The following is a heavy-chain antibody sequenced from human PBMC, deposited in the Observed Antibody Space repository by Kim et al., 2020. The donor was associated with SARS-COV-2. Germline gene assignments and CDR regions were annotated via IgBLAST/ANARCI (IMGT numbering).Heavy chain of an antibody. J-gene: IGHJ6*02. V-gene: IGHV3-23*01. Sequence: GGSLRLSCVASGFTFNKYVMTWVRQAPGKGLEWVSSISGSGGSTFYADSLKGRFTISRDNSKDTLYVQMDNLRPEDTAVYYCAKALSYFGSGYGDYYYAMGVWGQGTTVTVSS. CDR3: AKALSYFGSGYGDYYYAMGV. CDR1: GFTFNKYV. CDR2: ISGSGGST. D-gene: IGHD3-10*01.